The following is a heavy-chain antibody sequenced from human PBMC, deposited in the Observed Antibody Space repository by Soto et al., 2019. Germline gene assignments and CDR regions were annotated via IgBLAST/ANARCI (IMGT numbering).Heavy chain of an antibody. Sequence: ASVKVSCKASGHTFTSYYMHWVRQAPGQGLEWMEIINPSGGSTSYAQKFQGRVTMTRDTSTSTVYMELSSLRSEDTAVYYCARDTEFLDFWSGYYIPSAMDVWGKGTTVTVSS. J-gene: IGHJ6*03. CDR2: INPSGGST. D-gene: IGHD3-3*01. CDR3: ARDTEFLDFWSGYYIPSAMDV. V-gene: IGHV1-46*03. CDR1: GHTFTSYY.